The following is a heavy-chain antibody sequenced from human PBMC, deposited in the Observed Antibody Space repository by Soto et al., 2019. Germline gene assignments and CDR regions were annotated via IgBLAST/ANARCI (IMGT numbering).Heavy chain of an antibody. J-gene: IGHJ4*02. CDR3: ASRAGQLPYYFDY. CDR2: ISASKGNT. Sequence: GASVKVSCKASGYTFSNYCFTWLRQAPGQGLEWMGWISASKGNTNYAQKFQGRVTLTRDTSTSTAYMELRSLKSDDMAVYYCASRAGQLPYYFDYWGQGTQVTVSS. V-gene: IGHV1-18*03. CDR1: GYTFSNYC. D-gene: IGHD6-6*01.